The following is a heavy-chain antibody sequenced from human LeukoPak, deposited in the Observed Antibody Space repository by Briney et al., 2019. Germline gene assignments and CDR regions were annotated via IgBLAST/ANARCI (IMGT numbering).Heavy chain of an antibody. Sequence: ASVKVSCKASGYTFTSYGISWVRQAPGQGLEWMGWISAYNGNTNYAQKLQGRVTMTTDTSTSTAYMELSSLRSEDTAVYYCARGPVLRFLEWLSDNWFDPWGQGTLVTVSS. D-gene: IGHD3-3*01. CDR1: GYTFTSYG. V-gene: IGHV1-18*01. CDR3: ARGPVLRFLEWLSDNWFDP. CDR2: ISAYNGNT. J-gene: IGHJ5*02.